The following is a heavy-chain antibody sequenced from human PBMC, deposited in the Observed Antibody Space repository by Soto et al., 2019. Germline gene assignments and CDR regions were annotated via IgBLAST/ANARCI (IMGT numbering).Heavy chain of an antibody. CDR2: IIPIFGTA. CDR1: GGTFSSYA. D-gene: IGHD6-13*01. Sequence: ASVKVSCKASGGTFSSYAISWVRQAPGQGLEWMGGIIPIFGTANYAQKFQSRVTITADESTSTAYMELSSLRSEDTAVYYCARGFSSSWHYAFDIWGQGTMVTVSS. CDR3: ARGFSSSWHYAFDI. J-gene: IGHJ3*02. V-gene: IGHV1-69*13.